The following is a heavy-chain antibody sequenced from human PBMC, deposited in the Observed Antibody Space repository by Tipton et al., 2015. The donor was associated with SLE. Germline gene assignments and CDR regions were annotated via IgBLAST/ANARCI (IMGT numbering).Heavy chain of an antibody. CDR3: AREGAWYSGTFDY. J-gene: IGHJ4*02. CDR1: GFTFSSYW. V-gene: IGHV3-7*01. D-gene: IGHD1-26*01. Sequence: SLRLSCAASGFTFSSYWMSWVRQAPGKGLEWVANIKQDGSEKYYVDSVKGRVTISRDNAKNSLYLHMNSLRAEDTAVYYCAREGAWYSGTFDYWGQGTLVTVSS. CDR2: IKQDGSEK.